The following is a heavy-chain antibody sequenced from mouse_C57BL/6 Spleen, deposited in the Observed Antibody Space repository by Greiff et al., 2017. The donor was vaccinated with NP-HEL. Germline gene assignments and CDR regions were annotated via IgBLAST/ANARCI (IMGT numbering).Heavy chain of an antibody. D-gene: IGHD2-5*01. CDR3: ANAYYSNYAYAMDY. CDR2: INPNNGGT. J-gene: IGHJ4*01. Sequence: EVQLQQSGPELVKPGASVKISCKASGYTFTDYYMNWVKQSHGKSLEWIGDINPNNGGTSYNQKFKGKATLTVDKSSSTAYMELRSLTSEDSAVYYCANAYYSNYAYAMDYWGQGTSVTVSS. V-gene: IGHV1-26*01. CDR1: GYTFTDYY.